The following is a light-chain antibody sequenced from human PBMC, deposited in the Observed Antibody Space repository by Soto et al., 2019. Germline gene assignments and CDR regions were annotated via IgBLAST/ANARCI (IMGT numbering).Light chain of an antibody. CDR2: GAS. J-gene: IGKJ1*01. V-gene: IGKV3-20*01. CDR1: QSVSNAY. CDR3: QQYAASPRT. Sequence: EIVLTQSPGTLSWSPRERATLSCRASQSVSNAYFAWYQHKVGQSPRLLIYGASNRAPGIPERFSGSGSGKYFTLTTSRLEHEDFAVYYCQQYAASPRTFGQGTKVEVK.